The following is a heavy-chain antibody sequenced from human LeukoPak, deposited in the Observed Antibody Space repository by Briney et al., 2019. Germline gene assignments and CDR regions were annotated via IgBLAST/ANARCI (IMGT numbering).Heavy chain of an antibody. CDR1: GYTFTSYD. CDR3: VSHPPSIAFDH. V-gene: IGHV1-8*01. Sequence: ASVTVSCTASGYTFTSYDINWVRQATGQGLEWMGWMNPNSGNTGYAQKFQGRVTMTRNTSISTAYMELSSLRSEDTAVYYCVSHPPSIAFDHWGQGTLVTVSS. J-gene: IGHJ4*02. CDR2: MNPNSGNT. D-gene: IGHD6-6*01.